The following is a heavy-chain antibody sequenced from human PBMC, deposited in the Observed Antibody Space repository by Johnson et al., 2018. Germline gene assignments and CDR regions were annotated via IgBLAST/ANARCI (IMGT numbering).Heavy chain of an antibody. V-gene: IGHV3-74*02. D-gene: IGHD3-22*01. J-gene: IGHJ3*02. CDR1: GFTFSSYW. CDR2: INSDGSST. CDR3: TRVSRMQYDSSGLYPFRAFDI. Sequence: VQLVQSGGGLVQXGGSXRLXCAASGFTFSSYWMHWVRQAPGEGLVWVSCINSDGSSTTYADSVKGRFTISRDNAKNSLYLQMSSLRDEDTGLYYCTRVSRMQYDSSGLYPFRAFDIWGQGTMVTVSS.